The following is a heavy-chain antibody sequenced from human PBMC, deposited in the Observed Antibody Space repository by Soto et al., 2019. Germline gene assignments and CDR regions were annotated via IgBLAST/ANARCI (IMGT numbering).Heavy chain of an antibody. CDR3: ARGMTPPGAPAWYYFDS. CDR2: FSLSGTT. D-gene: IGHD2-8*02. J-gene: IGHJ4*02. Sequence: QVQLQESGPGLMKPSETLSLTCTVSGASITGSSYWSWIRQPAGKGLEWIGRFSLSGTTNSNPSRRSRVTMSADVSKNQFSLRLPSVTAADTALYYCARGMTPPGAPAWYYFDSWGQGTLVTVSS. V-gene: IGHV4-4*07. CDR1: GASITGSSY.